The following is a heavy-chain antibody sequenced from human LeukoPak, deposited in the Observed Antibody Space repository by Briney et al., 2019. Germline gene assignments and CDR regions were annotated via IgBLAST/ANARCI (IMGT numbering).Heavy chain of an antibody. CDR2: INTNTGNP. CDR1: GYTFTSYA. CDR3: ASLRIAAADEPEYYFDY. J-gene: IGHJ4*02. V-gene: IGHV7-4-1*02. Sequence: ASVKVSCKASGYTFTSYAMNWVRQAPGQGLKWMGWINTNTGNPTYAQGFTGRFVFSLDTSVSTAYLQISSLKAEDTAVYYCASLRIAAADEPEYYFDYWGQGTLVTVSS. D-gene: IGHD6-13*01.